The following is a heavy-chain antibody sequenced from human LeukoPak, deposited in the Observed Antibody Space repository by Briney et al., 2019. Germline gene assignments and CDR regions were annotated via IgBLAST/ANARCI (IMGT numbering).Heavy chain of an antibody. CDR1: GGTFSSYA. CDR3: ASLRGYSGHNWFDP. D-gene: IGHD5-12*01. Sequence: ASVKVSCKASGGTFSSYAISWVRQAPGQGLEWMGRIIPILGIANYAQKFQGRVTITADKSTSTAYMELSSLRSEDTAVYYCASLRGYSGHNWFDPWGQGTLVTASS. CDR2: IIPILGIA. V-gene: IGHV1-69*04. J-gene: IGHJ5*02.